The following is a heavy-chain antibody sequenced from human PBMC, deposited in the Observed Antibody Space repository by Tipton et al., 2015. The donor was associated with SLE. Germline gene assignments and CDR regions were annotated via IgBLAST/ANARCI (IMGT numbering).Heavy chain of an antibody. J-gene: IGHJ4*02. CDR1: GDSINNGEVH. CDR3: ARQGFDDNNYYDY. Sequence: TLSLTCTVSGDSINNGEVHWAWIRQPPGKGLEWIGGIFYSGSIDYNPSLKSRVAISVDTSKNQFSLKVSSVTATDTAVYYCARQGFDDNNYYDYWGQGTLVTVSS. D-gene: IGHD1-1*01. V-gene: IGHV4-39*01. CDR2: IFYSGSI.